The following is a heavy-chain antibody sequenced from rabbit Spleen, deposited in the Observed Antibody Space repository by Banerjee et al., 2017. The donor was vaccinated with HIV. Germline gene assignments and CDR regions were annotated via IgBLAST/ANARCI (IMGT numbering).Heavy chain of an antibody. CDR2: IYAAKGST. CDR3: ARDLAGVIGWNFNL. Sequence: QVVESGGGLVQPGESLTLSCKASGFDFSNYGMSWVRQAPGKGLEWIGIIYAAKGSTNYASWVNGRFTISKTSSTTVTLQMTSLTAADTATYFCARDLAGVIGWNFNLWGQGTLVTVS. CDR1: GFDFSNYG. D-gene: IGHD4-1*01. J-gene: IGHJ4*01. V-gene: IGHV1S47*01.